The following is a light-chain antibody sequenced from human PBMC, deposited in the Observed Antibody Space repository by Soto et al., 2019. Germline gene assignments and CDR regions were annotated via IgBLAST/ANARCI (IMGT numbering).Light chain of an antibody. J-gene: IGKJ1*01. CDR1: QSISTN. Sequence: DIVLTQSPATLSVSPGDGATLSCSASQSISTNLAWYQQKPGRALRLLIDGASTRATGIPDRFSGSGSGTDFTLTISRLEPEDVAVYYCQQYEAVVTFGQGTKVDIK. V-gene: IGKV3-20*01. CDR2: GAS. CDR3: QQYEAVVT.